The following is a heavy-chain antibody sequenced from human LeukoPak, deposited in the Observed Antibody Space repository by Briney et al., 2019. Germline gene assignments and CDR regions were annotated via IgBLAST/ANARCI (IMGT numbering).Heavy chain of an antibody. CDR2: ISSSSSYI. J-gene: IGHJ3*02. CDR1: GFTFSSYS. Sequence: KPGGSLRLSCAASGFTFSSYSMNWVRQAPGKGLEWVSSISSSSSYIHSADSARGRFTISRDNAKNSLFLQMNSLRAEDTAVYYCARDEWGDAFDIWGQGTMVTVFS. CDR3: ARDEWGDAFDI. D-gene: IGHD1-26*01. V-gene: IGHV3-21*01.